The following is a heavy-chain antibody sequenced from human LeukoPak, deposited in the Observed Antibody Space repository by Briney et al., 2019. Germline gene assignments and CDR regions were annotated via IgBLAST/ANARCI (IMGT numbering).Heavy chain of an antibody. CDR2: IYSGGRT. CDR3: ARADRYYYDSSGTLDY. J-gene: IGHJ4*02. D-gene: IGHD3-22*01. V-gene: IGHV3-66*01. CDR1: GFTVSRNY. Sequence: GGSLRLSCAASGFTVSRNYMSWVRQAPGKGLEWVSVIYSGGRTYYADSVKGRFTISRDNSKNTLYLQMNRLRAEDTAVYYCARADRYYYDSSGTLDYWGQGTLVTVSS.